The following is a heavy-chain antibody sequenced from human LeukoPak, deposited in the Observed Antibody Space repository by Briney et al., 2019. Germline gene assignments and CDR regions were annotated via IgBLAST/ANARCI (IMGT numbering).Heavy chain of an antibody. CDR3: AKDWHGDTTFDY. J-gene: IGHJ4*02. D-gene: IGHD4-17*01. CDR2: ISWNSGNI. CDR1: GFTFDDYA. V-gene: IGHV3-9*01. Sequence: SLRLSCAASGFTFDDYAMHWVRQAPGKGLEWVSGISWNSGNIGYADSVKGRFTISRDNSKNTLYLQMNSLRAEDTAVYYCAKDWHGDTTFDYWGQGTLVAVSS.